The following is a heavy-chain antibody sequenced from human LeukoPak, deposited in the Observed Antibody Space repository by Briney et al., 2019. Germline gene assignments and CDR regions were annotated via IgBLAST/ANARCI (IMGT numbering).Heavy chain of an antibody. J-gene: IGHJ4*01. Sequence: ASVKVSCKASGYPFSDYGVTWVRQATGQGLEWMGWISVSSGTTTYAENFQGRVTLTTDSYTSTAYMEVRSLTSDDTAVYYCARDVSRGYMDYWGHGTLVTVAS. V-gene: IGHV1-18*01. CDR3: ARDVSRGYMDY. D-gene: IGHD2-2*02. CDR2: ISVSSGTT. CDR1: GYPFSDYG.